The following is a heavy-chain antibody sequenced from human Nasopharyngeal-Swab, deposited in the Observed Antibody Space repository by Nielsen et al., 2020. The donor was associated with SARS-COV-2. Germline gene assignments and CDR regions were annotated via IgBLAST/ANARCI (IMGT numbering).Heavy chain of an antibody. Sequence: GSLRLSCTVSGGSISSSSYYWGWIRQPPGKGLEWIGYIYYSGSTYYNPSLKSRVTISVDTSKNQFSLKLSSVTAADTAVYYCARDSRYYYYGMDVWGQGTTVTVSS. CDR1: GGSISSSSYY. CDR3: ARDSRYYYYGMDV. CDR2: IYYSGST. V-gene: IGHV4-39*07. J-gene: IGHJ6*02.